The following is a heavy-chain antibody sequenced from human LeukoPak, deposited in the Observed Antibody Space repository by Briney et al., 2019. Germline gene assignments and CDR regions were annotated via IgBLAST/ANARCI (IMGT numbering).Heavy chain of an antibody. CDR1: GGSISSYY. J-gene: IGHJ4*02. Sequence: PSETLSLTCTVSGGSISSYYWSWIRQPAGKGLEWIGRIYTSGSTNYNPSPKSRVTMSVDTSKNQFSLKLRSVTAADTAVYYCARDSRLWYSSGWYYFDYWGQGTLVTVSS. D-gene: IGHD6-19*01. CDR3: ARDSRLWYSSGWYYFDY. V-gene: IGHV4-4*07. CDR2: IYTSGST.